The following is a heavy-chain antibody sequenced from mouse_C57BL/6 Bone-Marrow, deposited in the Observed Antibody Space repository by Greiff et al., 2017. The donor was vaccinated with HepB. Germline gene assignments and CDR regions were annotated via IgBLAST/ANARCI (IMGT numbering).Heavy chain of an antibody. CDR2: IWSGGST. V-gene: IGHV2-2*01. CDR3: ARDSSYWYFDV. J-gene: IGHJ1*03. CDR1: GFSLNSYG. Sequence: VQVVESGPGLVQPSQRLSITCTVSGFSLNSYGVHWVRQSPGKGLEWLGVIWSGGSTDYNAAFISRLSISKDNSKSQVFFKMNSLQADETAIYYCARDSSYWYFDVWGTGTTVTVSS. D-gene: IGHD1-1*01.